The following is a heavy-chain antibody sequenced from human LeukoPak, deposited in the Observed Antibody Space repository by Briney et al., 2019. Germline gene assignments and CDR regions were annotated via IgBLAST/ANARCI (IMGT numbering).Heavy chain of an antibody. CDR1: GGSFSGYY. CDR2: IYYSGST. D-gene: IGHD6-19*01. V-gene: IGHV4-59*08. Sequence: SETLSLTCAVYGGSFSGYYWSWIRQPPGKGLEWIGYIYYSGSTNYNPSLKSRVTISVDTSKNQFSLKLSSVTAADTAVYYCARFTEQWLVRGAVGFDYWGQGTLVTVSS. J-gene: IGHJ4*02. CDR3: ARFTEQWLVRGAVGFDY.